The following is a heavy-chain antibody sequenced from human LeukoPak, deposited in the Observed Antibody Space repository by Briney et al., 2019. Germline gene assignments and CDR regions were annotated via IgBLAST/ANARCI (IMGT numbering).Heavy chain of an antibody. Sequence: SESLSLTCTVSGGSISSSSYYWGWIRQPPGKGLEWIGSIYYSGSTYYNPSLKSRVTISVDTSKNQFSLKLSSVTAADTAVYYCARPTLIAAAGISWFDPWGQGTLVTVSS. D-gene: IGHD6-13*01. CDR3: ARPTLIAAAGISWFDP. CDR2: IYYSGST. V-gene: IGHV4-39*01. J-gene: IGHJ5*02. CDR1: GGSISSSSYY.